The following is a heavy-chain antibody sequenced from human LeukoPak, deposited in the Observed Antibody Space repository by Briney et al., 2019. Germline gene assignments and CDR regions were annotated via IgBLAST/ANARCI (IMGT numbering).Heavy chain of an antibody. CDR1: GGSFSGYY. D-gene: IGHD2-15*01. V-gene: IGHV4-34*01. CDR2: INHSGST. CDR3: ARDSSADAFDI. Sequence: KPSETLSLTCAVCGGSFSGYYWSWIRQPPGKGLEWIGEINHSGSTNYNPSLKSRVTISVDTSKNQFSLKLSSVTAADTAVYYCARDSSADAFDIWGQGTMVTVSS. J-gene: IGHJ3*02.